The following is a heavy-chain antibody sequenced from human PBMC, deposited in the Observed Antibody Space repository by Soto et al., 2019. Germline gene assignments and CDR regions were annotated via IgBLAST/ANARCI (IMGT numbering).Heavy chain of an antibody. CDR2: ISSDGSNE. CDR1: GFTFSSHA. J-gene: IGHJ4*02. Sequence: QVHLAESGGGVVQPGTSLRLSCAASGFTFSSHAMHWVRQAPGKGLEWVALISSDGSNEYYIDSVKGRFTISRDNSKNSLFLQMNSLRAEDTAVYYCARDHEGSGTYFDYWGQGTLVTVSS. CDR3: ARDHEGSGTYFDY. D-gene: IGHD1-26*01. V-gene: IGHV3-30*03.